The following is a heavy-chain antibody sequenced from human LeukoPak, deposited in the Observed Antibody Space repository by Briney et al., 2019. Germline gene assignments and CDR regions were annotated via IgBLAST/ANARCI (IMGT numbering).Heavy chain of an antibody. J-gene: IGHJ6*03. Sequence: SETQSLTCTVSGGSISSSSYYWGWIRQPPGKGLEWIGSIYYSGSTYYNPSLKSRVTISVDTSKNQFSLKLSSVTAADTAVYYCARVGWGITIFGVVITQYYYYMDVWGKGTTVTVSS. D-gene: IGHD3-3*01. CDR1: GGSISSSSYY. V-gene: IGHV4-39*07. CDR2: IYYSGST. CDR3: ARVGWGITIFGVVITQYYYYMDV.